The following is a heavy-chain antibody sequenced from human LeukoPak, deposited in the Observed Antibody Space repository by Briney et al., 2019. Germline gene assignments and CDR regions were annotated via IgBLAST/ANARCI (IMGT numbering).Heavy chain of an antibody. V-gene: IGHV3-23*01. J-gene: IGHJ5*02. D-gene: IGHD3-9*01. CDR3: TTDHTYYDILTGYR. Sequence: GGSLRLSCAASGFTFSSYAMSWVRQAPGKGLEWVSAISGSGGSTYYADSVKGRFTISRDNSKNTLYLQMNSLKTEDTAVYYCTTDHTYYDILTGYRWGQGTLVTVSS. CDR2: ISGSGGST. CDR1: GFTFSSYA.